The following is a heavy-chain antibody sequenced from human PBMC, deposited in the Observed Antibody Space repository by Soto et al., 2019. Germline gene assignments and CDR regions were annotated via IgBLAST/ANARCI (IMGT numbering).Heavy chain of an antibody. CDR2: IFQSGST. V-gene: IGHV4-4*02. Sequence: PSETLSLTCGVSGGTTRSTDWWTWVRQPPGKGLEWIGEIFQSGSTNYTPSLESRVTISVDKSKNQFSLTLTSVTAADTAVYFCARGRGRYSSGWSWFDPWGQGILVTVSS. CDR1: GGTTRSTDW. D-gene: IGHD6-19*01. J-gene: IGHJ5*02. CDR3: ARGRGRYSSGWSWFDP.